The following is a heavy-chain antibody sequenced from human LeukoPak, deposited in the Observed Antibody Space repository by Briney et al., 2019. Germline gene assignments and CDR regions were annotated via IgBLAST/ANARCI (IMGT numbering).Heavy chain of an antibody. J-gene: IGHJ4*02. CDR2: IYPGDSDT. Sequence: GESLRISCQASGYSFTSYWIGWVRQMPGKGLEWMGIIYPGDSDTRYSPSFQGQVTISADKSISTAYLQWSSLKASDTAMYYCARRNIVGATGYYFDYWGQGTLVTVSS. V-gene: IGHV5-51*01. D-gene: IGHD1-26*01. CDR3: ARRNIVGATGYYFDY. CDR1: GYSFTSYW.